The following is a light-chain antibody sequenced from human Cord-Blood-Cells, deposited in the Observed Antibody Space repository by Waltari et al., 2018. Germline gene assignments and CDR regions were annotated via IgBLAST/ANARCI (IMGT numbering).Light chain of an antibody. CDR2: AAS. CDR1: QSISSY. V-gene: IGKV1-39*01. J-gene: IGKJ5*01. CDR3: QQSYSTRIT. Sequence: DIQITQSPSSLSASVGDRVTITCRASQSISSYLNWYQQKPEKAPKLLIYAASSLQSGVPSRFSGSGSGTDFALTISSLQPEDFATYYCQQSYSTRITFGQGTRLEIK.